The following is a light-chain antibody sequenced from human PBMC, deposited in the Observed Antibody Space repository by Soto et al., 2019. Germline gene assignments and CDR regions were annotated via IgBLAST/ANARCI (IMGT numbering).Light chain of an antibody. CDR1: QSIRGD. CDR2: GAS. Sequence: EIVMTQSPATLSVSLGEGVTLSCRASQSIRGDLAWYQQKPGQTPRLLIYGASTRVTGVPARFSGSGSGTEFTLTISSLQSEDSAVYYCQQFNNWPLTFGGGTKVEIK. J-gene: IGKJ4*01. V-gene: IGKV3-15*01. CDR3: QQFNNWPLT.